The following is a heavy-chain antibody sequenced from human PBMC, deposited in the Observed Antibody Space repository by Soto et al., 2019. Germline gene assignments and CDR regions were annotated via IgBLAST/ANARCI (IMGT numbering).Heavy chain of an antibody. V-gene: IGHV4-31*03. CDR3: ARGYYGSGSYYAHIPYYMHV. J-gene: IGHJ6*03. Sequence: QVQLQESGPGLVKPSQTLSLTCTVSGGSISSGGYYWSWIRQHPGKGLEWIGYIYYSGSTYYNPSLKSRVTISVDTSKNQFSLKLSSVTAADRAVYYCARGYYGSGSYYAHIPYYMHVWGKGTTVTVSS. D-gene: IGHD3-10*01. CDR1: GGSISSGGYY. CDR2: IYYSGST.